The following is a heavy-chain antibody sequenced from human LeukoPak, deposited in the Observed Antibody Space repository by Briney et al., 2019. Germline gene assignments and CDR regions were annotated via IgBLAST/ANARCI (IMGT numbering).Heavy chain of an antibody. CDR1: GYTFTSYG. J-gene: IGHJ6*02. CDR3: ASNKVPLEKEQQLGYYYYYYGMDV. CDR2: ISAYNGNT. D-gene: IGHD6-13*01. Sequence: ASVKVSCKASGYTFTSYGISWVRQAPGQGLEWMGWISAYNGNTNYAQKLQGRVTMTTDTSTSTAYMELRSLRSDDTAVYYCASNKVPLEKEQQLGYYYYYYGMDVWGQGTTVTVSS. V-gene: IGHV1-18*01.